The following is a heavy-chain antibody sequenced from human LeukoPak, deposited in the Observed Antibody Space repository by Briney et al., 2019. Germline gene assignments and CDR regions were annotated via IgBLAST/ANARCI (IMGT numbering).Heavy chain of an antibody. V-gene: IGHV1-2*02. CDR3: ARSSGDLVY. D-gene: IGHD2-21*02. Sequence: ASVKVSCKASGYTFTGYHIHWVRQAPGQGLEWMGWINPYSGGTNYAQKFQGRVTMTRDTSISTAYMEVSRLTSDDTAVYYCARSSGDLVYWGQGTLVTVSS. CDR1: GYTFTGYH. J-gene: IGHJ4*02. CDR2: INPYSGGT.